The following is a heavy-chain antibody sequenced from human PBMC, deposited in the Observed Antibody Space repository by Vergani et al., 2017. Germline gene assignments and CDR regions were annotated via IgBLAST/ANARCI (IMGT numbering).Heavy chain of an antibody. J-gene: IGHJ4*02. CDR1: GFTFDDYA. CDR2: ISWNSGSI. Sequence: VQLVESGGGVVQPGRSLRLSCAASGFTFDDYAMHWVRQAPGKGLEWVSGISWNSGSIGYADSVKGRFTISRDNAKNSLYLQMNSLRAEDTALYYCAKGKGGPFDYWGQGTLVTVSS. D-gene: IGHD3-16*01. CDR3: AKGKGGPFDY. V-gene: IGHV3-9*01.